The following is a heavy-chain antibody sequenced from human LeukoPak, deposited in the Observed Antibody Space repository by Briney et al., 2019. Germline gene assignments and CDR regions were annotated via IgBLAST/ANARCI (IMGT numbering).Heavy chain of an antibody. V-gene: IGHV1-18*01. D-gene: IGHD6-13*01. CDR3: ARDEGAPIAAANV. J-gene: IGHJ3*01. CDR1: GYNFTSYT. Sequence: GASVTVSCKASGYNFTSYTISWVRQAPGQGLEWMGWISAYNGNTNYGQKLQGRVTMTTDTSTSTAYMELRSLRPDDTAVYYCARDEGAPIAAANVWGRGTMVTVSS. CDR2: ISAYNGNT.